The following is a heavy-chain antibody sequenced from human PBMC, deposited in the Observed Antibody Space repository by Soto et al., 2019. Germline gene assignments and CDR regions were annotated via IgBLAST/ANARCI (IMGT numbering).Heavy chain of an antibody. CDR3: AKARMIVVVSDAFDI. CDR2: ISWYSGSI. J-gene: IGHJ3*02. D-gene: IGHD3-22*01. V-gene: IGHV3-9*01. Sequence: GGSLRLSCAASGFTFDDYAMHWVRQAPGKGLEWVSGISWYSGSIGYADSVKGRFTISRDNAKNSLYLQMNSLRAEDTALYYCAKARMIVVVSDAFDIWGQGTMVTVSS. CDR1: GFTFDDYA.